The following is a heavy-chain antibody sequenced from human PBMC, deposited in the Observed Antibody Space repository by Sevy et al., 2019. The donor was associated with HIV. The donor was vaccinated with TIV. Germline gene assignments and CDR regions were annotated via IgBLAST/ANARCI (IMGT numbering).Heavy chain of an antibody. CDR2: ISYDGSNK. CDR3: VGNGGSGSYFDY. CDR1: GFTFSSYA. Sequence: GGSLRLSCAASGFTFSSYAMHWVRQAPGKGLEWVAVISYDGSNKYYADSVKGRFTISRDNSKNTLYLQMNSLRAEDTAVYYCVGNGGSGSYFDYWGQGTLVTVSS. V-gene: IGHV3-30-3*01. D-gene: IGHD3-10*01. J-gene: IGHJ4*02.